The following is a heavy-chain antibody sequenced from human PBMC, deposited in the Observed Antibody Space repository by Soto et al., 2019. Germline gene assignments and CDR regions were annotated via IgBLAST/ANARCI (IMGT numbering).Heavy chain of an antibody. V-gene: IGHV4-61*01. J-gene: IGHJ4*02. CDR2: ISYTGNT. D-gene: IGHD1-26*01. Sequence: PSENPSLTCTVSDDSVSSDSYFWTWIRQPPGKGLEWIAYISYTGNTNYNPSLKSRVTISIDTSRNQFSLTLTSVTAADTAVYFCERIVVGATVDFCGQGSLVTVSA. CDR1: DDSVSSDSYF. CDR3: ERIVVGATVDF.